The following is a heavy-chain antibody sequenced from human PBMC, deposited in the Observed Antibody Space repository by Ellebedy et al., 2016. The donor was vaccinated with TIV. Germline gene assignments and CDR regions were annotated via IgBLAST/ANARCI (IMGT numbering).Heavy chain of an antibody. CDR3: ARFVTATKAFDI. D-gene: IGHD2-21*02. J-gene: IGHJ3*02. Sequence: MPSETLSLTCTLSGGSISSSRYYWGWIRLPPGKGLEWIGNIYYSGSTYYNPSLQSRVTISVDTSKNQFSLRLNSVTAADTAVYYCARFVTATKAFDIWGQGTMVTVSS. CDR2: IYYSGST. CDR1: GGSISSSRYY. V-gene: IGHV4-39*07.